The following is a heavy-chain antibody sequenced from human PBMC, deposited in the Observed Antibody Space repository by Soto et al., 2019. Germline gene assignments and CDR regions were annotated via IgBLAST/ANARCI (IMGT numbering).Heavy chain of an antibody. Sequence: PGGSLRLSCAASGFTFDDYAMHWVRQAPGKGLEWVSGISWNSGSIGYADSVKGRFTISRDNAKNSLYLQMNSLRAEDTALYYCAKDRSGYDSLYNYYYMDVWGKGTTVTVSS. CDR2: ISWNSGSI. J-gene: IGHJ6*03. CDR3: AKDRSGYDSLYNYYYMDV. D-gene: IGHD5-12*01. V-gene: IGHV3-9*01. CDR1: GFTFDDYA.